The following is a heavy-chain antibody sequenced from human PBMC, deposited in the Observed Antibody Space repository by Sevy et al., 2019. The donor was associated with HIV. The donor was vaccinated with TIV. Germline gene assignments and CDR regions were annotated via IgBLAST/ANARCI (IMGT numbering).Heavy chain of an antibody. D-gene: IGHD2-15*01. CDR3: ARDFRCSGGSCVARYYYGMDV. V-gene: IGHV3-33*08. Sequence: GGSLRLSCSVSGFNFRTYAMHWVRQAPGKGLEWVAVIWYDGSNEHYVDSVKGRFTISRDNSKNTLYLQMNSLRAEDTAVYYCARDFRCSGGSCVARYYYGMDVWGQGTTVTVSS. J-gene: IGHJ6*02. CDR1: GFNFRTYA. CDR2: IWYDGSNE.